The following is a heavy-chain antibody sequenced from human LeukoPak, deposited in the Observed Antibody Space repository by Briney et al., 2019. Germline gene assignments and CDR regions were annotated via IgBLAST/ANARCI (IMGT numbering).Heavy chain of an antibody. J-gene: IGHJ4*02. V-gene: IGHV4-4*07. CDR2: IHTSGST. CDR3: ATWSGDYSFDF. CDR1: GESINSYY. D-gene: IGHD3-3*01. Sequence: SETLSLTCTVSGESINSYYWSWIRQPAGKGLEWIGRIHTSGSTNSNPSLRSRVTMSVDTSKNQFSLRVSSVTAADTGVYYCATWSGDYSFDFWGQGTLVTVSS.